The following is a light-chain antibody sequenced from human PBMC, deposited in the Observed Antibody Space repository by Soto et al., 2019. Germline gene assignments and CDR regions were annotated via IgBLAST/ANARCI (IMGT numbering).Light chain of an antibody. J-gene: IGLJ2*01. V-gene: IGLV1-51*01. Sequence: QSVLTQPPSVSAAPGQKVTISCSGSSSNIGKNYVSWYQQVPGTAPKLLIYDNSERPSGIPDRFSGSKSGTSATLGITGLQTGDEADYYCGTWDGSLSSGVFGGGTQLTVL. CDR1: SSNIGKNY. CDR3: GTWDGSLSSGV. CDR2: DNS.